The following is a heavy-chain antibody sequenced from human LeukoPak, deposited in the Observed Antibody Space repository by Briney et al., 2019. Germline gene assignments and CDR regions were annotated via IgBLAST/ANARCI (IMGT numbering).Heavy chain of an antibody. V-gene: IGHV5-51*01. J-gene: IGHJ4*02. D-gene: IGHD6-6*01. CDR1: GYSFTNSW. Sequence: GESLKISCKGSGYSFTNSWIGWVRQMPGKGLEWMGLIYPGDSDTRYSPSFQGQVTISADKSISTAYLQWSSLKASDTAMYYCARPSAYIISSSMDYWGQGTLVTVSS. CDR2: IYPGDSDT. CDR3: ARPSAYIISSSMDY.